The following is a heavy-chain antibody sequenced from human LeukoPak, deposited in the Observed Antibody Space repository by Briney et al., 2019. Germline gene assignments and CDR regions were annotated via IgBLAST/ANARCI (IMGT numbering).Heavy chain of an antibody. V-gene: IGHV4-4*02. CDR2: IYHSGGT. CDR1: GGFISSSNW. J-gene: IGHJ4*02. D-gene: IGHD6-13*01. Sequence: SETLSLTCAVSGGFISSSNWWSWVRQPPGKGLEWIGEIYHSGGTNYNPSLKSRVTISVDKSKNQFSLKLSSVTAADTAVYYCVCRAASYYFDYWGQGTLVTVSS. CDR3: VCRAASYYFDY.